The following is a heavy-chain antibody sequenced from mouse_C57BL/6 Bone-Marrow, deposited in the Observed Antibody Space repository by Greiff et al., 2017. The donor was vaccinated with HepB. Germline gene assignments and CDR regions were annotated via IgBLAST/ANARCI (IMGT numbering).Heavy chain of an antibody. CDR2: ISNGGGST. J-gene: IGHJ4*01. CDR3: ARQITTVVYYYAMDY. V-gene: IGHV5-12*01. Sequence: EVKLMESGGGLVQPGGSLKLSCAASGFTFSDYYMYWVRQTPEKRLEWVAYISNGGGSTYYPDTVKGRFTISRDNAKNTLYLQMSRLKSEDTAMYYCARQITTVVYYYAMDYWGQGTSVTVSS. D-gene: IGHD1-1*01. CDR1: GFTFSDYY.